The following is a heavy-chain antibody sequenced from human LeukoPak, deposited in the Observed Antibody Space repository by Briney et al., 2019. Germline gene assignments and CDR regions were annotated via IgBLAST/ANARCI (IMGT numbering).Heavy chain of an antibody. J-gene: IGHJ4*02. Sequence: PGGSLRLSCAASGFTFTNYAMTWVRQAPGKGLEWVSAISGRDGSTHYADSVKGRFTISRDNSKNTLYLQLDSLRAEDTARYYCTKGSWEDCWGQGTLVTVSS. D-gene: IGHD1-26*01. CDR2: ISGRDGST. CDR1: GFTFTNYA. V-gene: IGHV3-23*01. CDR3: TKGSWEDC.